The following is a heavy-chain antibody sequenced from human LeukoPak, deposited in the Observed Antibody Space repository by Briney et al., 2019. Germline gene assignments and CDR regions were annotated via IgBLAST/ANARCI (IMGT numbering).Heavy chain of an antibody. CDR1: GGSITNYY. CDR2: IYYSGTT. CDR3: ARRSCSGGTCYESRGWFDS. V-gene: IGHV4-59*01. J-gene: IGHJ5*01. D-gene: IGHD2-15*01. Sequence: SETLSLTCTVSGGSITNYYWSWIRQPPGKGLEWIGYIYYSGTTNYNPSLKSRVTISVDTSKNQFSLKLSSITAADTAVYYCARRSCSGGTCYESRGWFDSWGQGTLVTVSS.